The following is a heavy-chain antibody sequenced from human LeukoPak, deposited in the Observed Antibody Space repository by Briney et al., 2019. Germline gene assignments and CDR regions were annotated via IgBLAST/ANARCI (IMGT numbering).Heavy chain of an antibody. CDR2: ISSSSSYI. CDR3: ARVRAVAGTNPVDY. D-gene: IGHD6-19*01. J-gene: IGHJ4*02. Sequence: GSLRLSCAASGFTFNTFWMSWVRQAPGKGLEWVSSISSSSSYIYYADSVKGRFTISRDNAKNSLYLQMNSLRAEDTAVYYCARVRAVAGTNPVDYWGQGTLVTVSS. V-gene: IGHV3-21*01. CDR1: GFTFNTFW.